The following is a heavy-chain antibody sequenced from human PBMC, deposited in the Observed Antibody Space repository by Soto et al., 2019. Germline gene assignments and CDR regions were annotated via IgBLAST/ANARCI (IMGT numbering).Heavy chain of an antibody. Sequence: SGPTLVNPTQTLTLTCTFSGFSLSTSGMCVSWIRQPPGKALEWLARIDWDDDKYYSTSLKTRLTISKDTSKNQVVLTMTNMDPVDTATYYCARIPCSLSAIGDDRSVDYWGQGTLVTVSS. CDR1: GFSLSTSGMC. CDR2: IDWDDDK. CDR3: ARIPCSLSAIGDDRSVDY. D-gene: IGHD3-10*01. V-gene: IGHV2-70*11. J-gene: IGHJ4*02.